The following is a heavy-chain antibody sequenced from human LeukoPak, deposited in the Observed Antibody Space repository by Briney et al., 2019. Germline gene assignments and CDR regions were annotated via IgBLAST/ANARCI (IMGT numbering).Heavy chain of an antibody. J-gene: IGHJ6*02. CDR1: GYSISSGYY. D-gene: IGHD4-17*01. Sequence: SETLSLTCTVSGYSISSGYYWGWIRQPPGKGLEWIGSIYHSGSTYYNPSLKSRVTISVDTSKNQFSLKLGSVTAADTAVYYCARDRNGDYRPSLGYGMDVWGQGTTVTVSS. CDR3: ARDRNGDYRPSLGYGMDV. V-gene: IGHV4-38-2*02. CDR2: IYHSGST.